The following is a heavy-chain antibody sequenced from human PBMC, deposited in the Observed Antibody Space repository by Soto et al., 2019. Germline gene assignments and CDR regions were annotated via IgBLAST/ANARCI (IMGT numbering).Heavy chain of an antibody. CDR3: ARVYYDSSGSGGMDV. V-gene: IGHV1-69*13. Sequence: SGNVYCKSSGGTFSNCAFIWVRQAPGQGPEWMGGIIPIFGTANYAQKFQGRVTITADESTSTAYMELSSLRSEDTAVYYCARVYYDSSGSGGMDVWGQGNTVTVSS. D-gene: IGHD3-22*01. J-gene: IGHJ6*02. CDR2: IIPIFGTA. CDR1: GGTFSNCA.